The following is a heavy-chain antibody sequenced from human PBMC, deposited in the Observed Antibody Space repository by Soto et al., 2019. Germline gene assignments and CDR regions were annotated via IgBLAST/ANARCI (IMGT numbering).Heavy chain of an antibody. J-gene: IGHJ4*02. Sequence: SETLSLTCAVYGGSFSGYYWSWIRRPPGKGLEWIGEINHSGSTNYNPSLKSRVTISVDTSKNQFSLKLSSVTAADTAVYYCARGETTVTYFDYWGQGTLVTVSS. CDR3: ARGETTVTYFDY. D-gene: IGHD4-17*01. CDR1: GGSFSGYY. CDR2: INHSGST. V-gene: IGHV4-34*01.